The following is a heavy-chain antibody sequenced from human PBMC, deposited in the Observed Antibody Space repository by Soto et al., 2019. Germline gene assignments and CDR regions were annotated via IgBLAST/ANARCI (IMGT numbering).Heavy chain of an antibody. J-gene: IGHJ3*02. CDR1: GFTFSSYA. D-gene: IGHD1-26*01. Sequence: QVQLVESGGGVVQPGRSLRLSCAASGFTFSSYAMHWVRQAPGKGLEWVAVISYDGSNKYYADSVKGRFTISRDNSKNTLYLQMNSLRAEDTAVYYCARDREVTEYDAFGIWGQGTMVTVSS. V-gene: IGHV3-30-3*01. CDR3: ARDREVTEYDAFGI. CDR2: ISYDGSNK.